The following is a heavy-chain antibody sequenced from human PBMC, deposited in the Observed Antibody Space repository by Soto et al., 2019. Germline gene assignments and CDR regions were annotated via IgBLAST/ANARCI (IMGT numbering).Heavy chain of an antibody. V-gene: IGHV3-30-3*01. CDR3: ARSDGSMFGELSY. CDR2: ISYDESNK. J-gene: IGHJ4*02. CDR1: GFTFSNYA. Sequence: QVQLVESGGGVVQPGRSLRLSCAASGFTFSNYAMHWVRQAPGKGLEWVAVISYDESNKYYADSVKGRFTISRDNSKNTLYLQMNSLRTEDTAVYYCARSDGSMFGELSYWGQGTLVTVSS. D-gene: IGHD3-10*02.